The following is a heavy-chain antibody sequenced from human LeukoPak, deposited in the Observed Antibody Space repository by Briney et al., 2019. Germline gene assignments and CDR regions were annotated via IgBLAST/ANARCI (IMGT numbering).Heavy chain of an antibody. D-gene: IGHD3-9*01. CDR3: ASSILTGYWDQAN. CDR1: GGTFSSYA. J-gene: IGHJ4*02. CDR2: IIPILGIA. Sequence: GASVKVSCKASGGTFSSYAISWVRQAPGQGLEWMGRIIPILGIANYAQKFQGRVTITADKSTSTAYMELSSLRSEDTAVYYCASSILTGYWDQANWGQGTLVTVSS. V-gene: IGHV1-69*04.